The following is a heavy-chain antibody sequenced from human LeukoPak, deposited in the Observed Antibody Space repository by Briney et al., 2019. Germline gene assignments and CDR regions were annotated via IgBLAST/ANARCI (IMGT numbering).Heavy chain of an antibody. CDR3: AKGGYSSSWPSVYYYYYMDV. CDR1: GFTFSSYA. J-gene: IGHJ6*03. D-gene: IGHD6-13*01. Sequence: PGGSLRLSCAASGFTFSSYAMSWVRQAPGKGLEWVSNIKHSGSDTYYVDSVKGRFTISRDNSKNTLYLQMNSLRAEDTAVYYCAKGGYSSSWPSVYYYYYMDVWGKGTTVTVSS. CDR2: IKHSGSDT. V-gene: IGHV3-23*01.